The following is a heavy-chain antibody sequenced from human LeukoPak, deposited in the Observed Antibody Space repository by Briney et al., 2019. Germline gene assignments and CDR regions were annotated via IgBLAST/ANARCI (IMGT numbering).Heavy chain of an antibody. CDR1: GGTFSSYA. Sequence: ASVKVSCKASGGTFSSYAISWVRQAPGQGLEWMGWINPNSGGTNYAQKFQGRVTMTRDTSISTAYMELSRLRSDDTAVYYCARVRYYYYYMDVWGKGTTVTVSS. D-gene: IGHD3-22*01. CDR2: INPNSGGT. V-gene: IGHV1-2*02. CDR3: ARVRYYYYYMDV. J-gene: IGHJ6*03.